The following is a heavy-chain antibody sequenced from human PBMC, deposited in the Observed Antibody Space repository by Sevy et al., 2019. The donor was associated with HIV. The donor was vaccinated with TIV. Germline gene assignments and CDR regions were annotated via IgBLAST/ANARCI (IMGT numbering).Heavy chain of an antibody. CDR2: IIPIFGTA. V-gene: IGHV1-69*13. Sequence: ASVKVSCKASGGTFSSYAISWVRQAPGQGLEWMGGIIPIFGTANYAQKFQGRVTITADESTSTAYMELSSLRSEDTAVYYCARDRGPLAAADYYGMDVWGQGTTVTVSS. D-gene: IGHD6-13*01. J-gene: IGHJ6*02. CDR3: ARDRGPLAAADYYGMDV. CDR1: GGTFSSYA.